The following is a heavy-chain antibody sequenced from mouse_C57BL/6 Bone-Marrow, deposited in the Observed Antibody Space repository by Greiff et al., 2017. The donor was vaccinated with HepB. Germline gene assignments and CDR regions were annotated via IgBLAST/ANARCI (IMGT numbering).Heavy chain of an antibody. Sequence: QVQLQQSGPGLVQPSQSLSITCTVSGFSLTSYGVHWVRQSPGKGLEWLGVIWSGGSTDYNAAFISRLSISKDNSKSQVFFKMNSLQADDTAIYYCARNADYDWYFDFWGTGTTVTVSS. CDR3: ARNADYDWYFDF. CDR1: GFSLTSYG. D-gene: IGHD2-4*01. V-gene: IGHV2-2*01. CDR2: IWSGGST. J-gene: IGHJ1*03.